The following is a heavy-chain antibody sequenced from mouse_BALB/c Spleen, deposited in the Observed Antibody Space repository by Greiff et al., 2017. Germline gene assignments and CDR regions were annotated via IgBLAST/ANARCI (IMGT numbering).Heavy chain of an antibody. CDR3: ARNRGYYGSSYWYFDV. J-gene: IGHJ1*01. CDR2: IWSGGST. D-gene: IGHD1-1*01. V-gene: IGHV2-4-1*01. CDR1: GFSLTSYG. Sequence: VQLVESGPGLVQPSQSLSITCTVSGFSLTSYGVHWVRQSPGKGLEWLGVIWSGGSTDYNAALISRLSISKDNSKSQVFFKMNSLQADDTAIYYCARNRGYYGSSYWYFDVWGEGTTVTVSS.